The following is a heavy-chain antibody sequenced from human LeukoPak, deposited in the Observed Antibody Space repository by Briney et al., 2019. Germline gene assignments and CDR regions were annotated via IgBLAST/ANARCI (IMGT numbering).Heavy chain of an antibody. J-gene: IGHJ4*02. CDR1: GFTFDDYA. CDR3: AKDENLEGYGSGSYPLFDY. CDR2: ISWNSGSI. D-gene: IGHD3-10*01. V-gene: IGHV3-9*01. Sequence: GGSLRLSCAASGFTFDDYAMHWVRQAPGKGLEWVSGISWNSGSIGYADSVKGRFTISRDNAKNSLYLQMNSLRAEDTALYYCAKDENLEGYGSGSYPLFDYWGQGTLATVSS.